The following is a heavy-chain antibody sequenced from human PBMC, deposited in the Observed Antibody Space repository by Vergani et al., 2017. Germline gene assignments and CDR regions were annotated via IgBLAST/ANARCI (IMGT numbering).Heavy chain of an antibody. J-gene: IGHJ3*02. V-gene: IGHV4-39*01. CDR3: ARHLRQLDRNDVFDI. D-gene: IGHD6-6*01. Sequence: QLQLQESCPRLVKPSETLSLTCSLSGMSISTNNYYWGWIRQPPGKGLEWIGSIYDSRNNNYLPSLKSRVSISVDTSKNQFSLNLTSVTAEDTAVYYCARHLRQLDRNDVFDIWGHGTLVTVSS. CDR1: GMSISTNNYY. CDR2: IYDSRNN.